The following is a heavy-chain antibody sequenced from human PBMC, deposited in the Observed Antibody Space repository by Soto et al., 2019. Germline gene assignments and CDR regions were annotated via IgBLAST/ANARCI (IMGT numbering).Heavy chain of an antibody. Sequence: PSETLSLTCAVTGASVRSYHWSWIRQAAGKGLEWIGRVQMSGTTNYNPPLKTRVTMSLDTSKNEVSLRMTSVTAADTAVYFCAKDRSTMRWFDPWGQGILVTVSS. CDR1: GASVRSYH. V-gene: IGHV4-4*07. J-gene: IGHJ5*02. D-gene: IGHD1-1*01. CDR2: VQMSGTT. CDR3: AKDRSTMRWFDP.